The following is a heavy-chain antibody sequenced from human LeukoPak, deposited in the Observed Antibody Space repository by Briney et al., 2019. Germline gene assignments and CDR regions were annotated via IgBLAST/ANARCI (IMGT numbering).Heavy chain of an antibody. CDR1: GFSFGNFW. J-gene: IGHJ4*02. D-gene: IGHD2-8*02. Sequence: GMSLRLSCVASGFSFGNFWMSWVRQAPGRGLQWVASMKGDGSPTYYVDSVKGRFIISRDNARNSLYLQMNSLRAEDTAVYYCARLFGGVTTFDYWGQGALVTVSS. CDR3: ARLFGGVTTFDY. V-gene: IGHV3-7*01. CDR2: MKGDGSPT.